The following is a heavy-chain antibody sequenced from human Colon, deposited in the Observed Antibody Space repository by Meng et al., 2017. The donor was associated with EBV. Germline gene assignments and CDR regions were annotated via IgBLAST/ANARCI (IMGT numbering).Heavy chain of an antibody. CDR1: GGSISSSSCS. CDR2: ISYGGST. J-gene: IGHJ4*02. CDR3: ARGIQIWHEIDY. V-gene: IGHV4-39*07. D-gene: IGHD5-18*01. Sequence: QLQLQESGPGLVKPAETLSLPCTVSGGSISSSSCSCAWSRPPPGKGLEWIGRISYGGSTSYNPSLKSRVTISIDTSKNQFSLSLTSVTAADTAIYYCARGIQIWHEIDYWGQGTLVTVSS.